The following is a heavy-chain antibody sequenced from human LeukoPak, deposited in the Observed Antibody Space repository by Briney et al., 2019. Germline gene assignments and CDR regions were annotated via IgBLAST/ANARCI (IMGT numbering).Heavy chain of an antibody. J-gene: IGHJ5*02. D-gene: IGHD3/OR15-3a*01. Sequence: GRSLRLSCAASGFTFSTYAMDWVRQAPAKGLGWVAVISYDDTNKTYADSVKGRFTISTDNSKSTLYLQMNSLRAEDTAVYFCARGGDWNWFDPWGQGNLVTVSS. CDR1: GFTFSTYA. CDR3: ARGGDWNWFDP. CDR2: ISYDDTNK. V-gene: IGHV3-30-3*01.